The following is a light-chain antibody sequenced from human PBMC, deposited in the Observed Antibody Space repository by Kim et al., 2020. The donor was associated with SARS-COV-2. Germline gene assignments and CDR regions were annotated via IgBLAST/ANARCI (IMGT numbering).Light chain of an antibody. V-gene: IGKV1-5*03. J-gene: IGKJ2*01. CDR3: QQYSSDSPVT. CDR1: QSISSW. CDR2: KAS. Sequence: ASVGDRVTSTCPASQSISSWLAWYQQKPGKAPKLLIYKASSLASGVPSRFSGSGSGTEFTLTISSLQPDDFATYYCQQYSSDSPVTFGQGNKLEI.